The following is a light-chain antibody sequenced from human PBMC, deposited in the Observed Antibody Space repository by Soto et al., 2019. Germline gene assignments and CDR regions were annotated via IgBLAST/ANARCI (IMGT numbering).Light chain of an antibody. Sequence: QSALTQPPSVSGAPGQRVTISCTGSSSDVGGCYDVPWYQQFPGTAPTLLIFANINRPSGVPDRFSGSKSGTSAFLAITGVQAEDEADYYCQSYDSSLSAYVFGTGTKVTVL. CDR2: ANI. J-gene: IGLJ1*01. V-gene: IGLV1-40*01. CDR1: SSDVGGCYD. CDR3: QSYDSSLSAYV.